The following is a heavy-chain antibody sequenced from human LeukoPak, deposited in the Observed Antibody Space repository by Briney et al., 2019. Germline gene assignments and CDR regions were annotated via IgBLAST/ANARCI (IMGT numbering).Heavy chain of an antibody. CDR3: ARDAAYYYGSGSYRNGFDY. CDR1: GGSINSYY. Sequence: SETLSLTCTVSGGSINSYYWSWIRQPAGKGLEWIGRMYTSGSTNYNPPLKSRATMSVDTSKNQFSLKLSSVTAADTAVYYCARDAAYYYGSGSYRNGFDYWGQGSLVTVSS. J-gene: IGHJ4*02. V-gene: IGHV4-4*07. CDR2: MYTSGST. D-gene: IGHD3-10*01.